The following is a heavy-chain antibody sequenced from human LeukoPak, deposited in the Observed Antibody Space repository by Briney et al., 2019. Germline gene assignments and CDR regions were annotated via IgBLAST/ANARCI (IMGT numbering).Heavy chain of an antibody. CDR1: GYTFTSYG. D-gene: IGHD5-24*01. J-gene: IGHJ6*03. V-gene: IGHV1-18*01. CDR3: ARMSKKRDGYNYYYYYYMDV. Sequence: ASVKVSCKASGYTFTSYGISWVRQAPGQGLEWMGWISAYNGNTNYAQKFQGRVTMTRNTSISTAYMELSSLRSEDTAVYYCARMSKKRDGYNYYYYYYMDVWGKGTTVTVSS. CDR2: ISAYNGNT.